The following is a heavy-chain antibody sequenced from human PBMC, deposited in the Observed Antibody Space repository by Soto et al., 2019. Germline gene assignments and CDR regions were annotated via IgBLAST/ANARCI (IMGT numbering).Heavy chain of an antibody. CDR2: IRHKTNSYST. J-gene: IGHJ4*02. Sequence: EVQLVESGGGLVQPGGSLRLSCAASGFTFSDHHMDWVRQAPGKGLEWVARIRHKTNSYSTEYAASVKGRFIISRDDSGNSLFLQMNSLKIEDTAVYYCARDHKWANDFWGQGTLVTVSS. CDR3: ARDHKWANDF. V-gene: IGHV3-72*01. CDR1: GFTFSDHH. D-gene: IGHD1-26*01.